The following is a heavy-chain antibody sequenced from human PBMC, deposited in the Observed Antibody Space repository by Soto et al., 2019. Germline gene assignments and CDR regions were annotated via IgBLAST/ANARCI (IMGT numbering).Heavy chain of an antibody. CDR1: GSLPVGSLSTYF. CDR3: ARARFSQWSQDYYGLDV. CDR2: INHSGSP. Sequence: SETLSLTCGLSGSLPVGSLSTYFWTWIRQPPGKGLEWIGEINHSGSPNYSPSLRGRVTISLDTSKKQFSLNLSSVTAADTAVYFCARARFSQWSQDYYGLDVWGQGTAVTVSS. D-gene: IGHD3-3*01. V-gene: IGHV4-34*01. J-gene: IGHJ6*02.